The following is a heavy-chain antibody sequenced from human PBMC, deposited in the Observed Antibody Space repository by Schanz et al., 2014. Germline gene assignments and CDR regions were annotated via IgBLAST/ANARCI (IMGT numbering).Heavy chain of an antibody. V-gene: IGHV1-69*08. CDR3: ARDRLECGAECYSVEVFEI. J-gene: IGHJ4*02. D-gene: IGHD2-21*01. Sequence: QVQLVQSGAEVKKPGSSVKVSCKASRSTFSSYTISWIRQAPGQGLEWMGRIIPVLAIADYAQKFQGRVTITADRSTSTAYMELSSLRSEDTAVYYCARDRLECGAECYSVEVFEIWGQGTLVIVSS. CDR1: RSTFSSYT. CDR2: IIPVLAIA.